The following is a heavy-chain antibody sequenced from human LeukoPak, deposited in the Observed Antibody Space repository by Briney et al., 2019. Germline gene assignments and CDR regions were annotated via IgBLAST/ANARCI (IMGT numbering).Heavy chain of an antibody. CDR3: AKDTHFDS. V-gene: IGHV3-23*01. J-gene: IGHJ4*02. CDR1: GFTFTNYA. CDR2: ISSSGDST. Sequence: GGSLRLSCAASGFTFTNYAMSRVRQAPGKGLEWVSTISSSGDSTYYADSVKGRFTISRDNSKSTLYLQMNSLRAEDTAVFYCAKDTHFDSWGQGTLVTVSS.